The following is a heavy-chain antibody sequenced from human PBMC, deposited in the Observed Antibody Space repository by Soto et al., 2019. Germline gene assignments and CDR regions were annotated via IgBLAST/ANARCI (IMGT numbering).Heavy chain of an antibody. CDR2: INAGNGNT. CDR3: ARGRGIAAHYYMDV. CDR1: GYTFTSYA. D-gene: IGHD6-6*01. Sequence: ASVKVSCKASGYTFTSYAMHWVRQAPGQRLEWMGWINAGNGNTKYSQKFQGRVTITRDTSASTAYMELSSLRSEDTAVYYCARGRGIAAHYYMDVWGKGTTVTVSS. J-gene: IGHJ6*03. V-gene: IGHV1-3*01.